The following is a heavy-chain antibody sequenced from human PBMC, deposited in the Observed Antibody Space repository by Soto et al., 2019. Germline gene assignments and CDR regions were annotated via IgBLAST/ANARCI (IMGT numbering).Heavy chain of an antibody. D-gene: IGHD1-20*01. CDR1: GYSFTSYW. CDR2: IDPSDSYT. Sequence: GESLKISCKGPGYSFTSYWISWVRQMPGKGLEWMGRIDPSDSYTNYSPSFQGHVTISADKSISTAYLQWSSLKASDTAMYYCASGLNFPDNGYYYCCMDVWGQGTTVTVSS. CDR3: ASGLNFPDNGYYYCCMDV. J-gene: IGHJ6*02. V-gene: IGHV5-10-1*01.